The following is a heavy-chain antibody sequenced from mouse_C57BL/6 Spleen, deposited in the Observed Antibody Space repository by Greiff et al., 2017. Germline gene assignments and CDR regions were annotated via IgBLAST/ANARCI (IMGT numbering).Heavy chain of an antibody. D-gene: IGHD2-5*01. Sequence: EVKLQESGEGLVKPGGSLKLSCAASGFTFSSYAMSWVRQTPEKSLEWVAYISSGGDYIYYDDTVKGRFTISRDNARNPLYLQMSSLKSDDTDMYYCTRYYSNYPWFAYWGQGTLVTVSA. CDR2: ISSGGDYI. J-gene: IGHJ3*01. CDR1: GFTFSSYA. CDR3: TRYYSNYPWFAY. V-gene: IGHV5-9-1*02.